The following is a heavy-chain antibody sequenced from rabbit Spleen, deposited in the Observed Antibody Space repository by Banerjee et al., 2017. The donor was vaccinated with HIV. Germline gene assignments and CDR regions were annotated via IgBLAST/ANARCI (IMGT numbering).Heavy chain of an antibody. J-gene: IGHJ4*01. V-gene: IGHV1S40*01. Sequence: VESGGGLVQPGASLTLTCTASGFDFSSNYDMCWVRQAPGKGLESIACIYGGSGGSTWYASWATGRFTISTTSSTTVTLQMTSLTAADTATYFCARDLAGVIGWNFSLWGQGTLVTVS. CDR1: GFDFSSNYD. CDR2: IYGGSGGST. D-gene: IGHD4-1*01. CDR3: ARDLAGVIGWNFSL.